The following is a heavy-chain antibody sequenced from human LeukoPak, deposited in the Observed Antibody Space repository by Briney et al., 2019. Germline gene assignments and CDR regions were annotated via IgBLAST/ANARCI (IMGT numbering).Heavy chain of an antibody. Sequence: MPSETLSLTCTVSGGSISSGGYSWSWIRQHPGKGLEWIGYIYYSGSTYYNPSLKSRVTISVDTSKNQFSLKLSSVTAADTAVYYCAREWAGAAARIDYWGQGTLVTVSS. J-gene: IGHJ4*02. V-gene: IGHV4-31*03. CDR1: GGSISSGGYS. D-gene: IGHD6-13*01. CDR3: AREWAGAAARIDY. CDR2: IYYSGST.